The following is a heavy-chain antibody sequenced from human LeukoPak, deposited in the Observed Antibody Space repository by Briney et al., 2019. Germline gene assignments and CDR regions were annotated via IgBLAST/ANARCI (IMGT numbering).Heavy chain of an antibody. CDR1: GDTLTELS. J-gene: IGHJ3*02. D-gene: IGHD6-19*01. CDR3: ATAVAGTGDAFDI. V-gene: IGHV1-24*01. CDR2: FDPDYGEI. Sequence: ASVKVSCKVSGDTLTELSMHWVRQAPGKGLEWMGGFDPDYGEIIYTQKGQGRVIMTEETSTDTAYMELSSLRSEDTAVYYCATAVAGTGDAFDIWGQGTMVTVSS.